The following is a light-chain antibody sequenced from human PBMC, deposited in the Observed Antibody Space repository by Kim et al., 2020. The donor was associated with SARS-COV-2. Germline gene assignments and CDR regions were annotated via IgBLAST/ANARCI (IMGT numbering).Light chain of an antibody. Sequence: STADTVTIPCLASQGIISYFASYQHKPGKAPTLLIYAASTLQSGVPARFSGSGSGTHFTLTISCLQCEDFATYSCQQHYSYPYTFGQGTKLEI. CDR2: AAS. CDR3: QQHYSYPYT. V-gene: IGKV1-8*01. CDR1: QGIISY. J-gene: IGKJ2*01.